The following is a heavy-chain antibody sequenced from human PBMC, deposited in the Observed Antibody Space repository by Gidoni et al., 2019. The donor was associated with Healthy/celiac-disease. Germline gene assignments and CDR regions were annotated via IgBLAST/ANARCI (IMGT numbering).Heavy chain of an antibody. CDR2: IYSGGST. D-gene: IGHD2-2*01. J-gene: IGHJ6*02. CDR3: ARATPARRYCSSTSCYSYYYYGMDV. CDR1: GFTASSNY. Sequence: EVQLVESGGGLVQPGGSLRLSCAASGFTASSNYMSWVRQAPGKGLEWVSVIYSGGSTYYADSVKGRFTISRHNSKNTLYLQMNSLRAEDTAVYYCARATPARRYCSSTSCYSYYYYGMDVWGQGTTVTVSS. V-gene: IGHV3-53*04.